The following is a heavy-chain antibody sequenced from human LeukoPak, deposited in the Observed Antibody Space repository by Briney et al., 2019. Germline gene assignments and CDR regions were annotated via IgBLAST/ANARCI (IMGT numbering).Heavy chain of an antibody. D-gene: IGHD3-16*01. CDR3: ARGDVPLTYYLDY. CDR2: IWYDGSLK. CDR1: GFTFSSYG. Sequence: GGSLRLSCAASGFTFSSYGMHWVRQAPGKGLEWVAVIWYDGSLKYYADSVEGRFTISRDNSKNTLYLQMSSLRVEDTAVYYCARGDVPLTYYLDYWGQGTLVTVSS. J-gene: IGHJ4*02. V-gene: IGHV3-33*01.